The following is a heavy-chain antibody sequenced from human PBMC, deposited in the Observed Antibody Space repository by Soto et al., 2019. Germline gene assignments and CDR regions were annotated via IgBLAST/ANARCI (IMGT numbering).Heavy chain of an antibody. CDR1: GFPFSSHA. Sequence: GSLRLSCPTPGFPFSSHALPRVPQVSGKGLEWVSTIRAGGGSTYYADSVKGRFTISRDNSMNTLFLHMNSLRAEDTAIYFCAKGGYTSPFDYWGLGTLVTVSS. J-gene: IGHJ4*02. CDR2: IRAGGGST. D-gene: IGHD5-12*01. V-gene: IGHV3-23*01. CDR3: AKGGYTSPFDY.